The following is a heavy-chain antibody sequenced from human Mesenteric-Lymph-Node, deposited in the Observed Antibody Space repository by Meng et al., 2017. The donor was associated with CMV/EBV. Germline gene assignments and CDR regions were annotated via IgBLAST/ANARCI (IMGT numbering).Heavy chain of an antibody. Sequence: ASVKVSCKASGYTFTGYYMHWVRQVPGQGLEWMGWINPNSGGTDYAQKFQGRVTMTRDTSISTAYMELSRLRSDDTAVYYCARVGGYSYGYAASTRFDYWGQGTLVTVSS. CDR3: ARVGGYSYGYAASTRFDY. D-gene: IGHD5-18*01. CDR2: INPNSGGT. J-gene: IGHJ4*02. V-gene: IGHV1-2*02. CDR1: GYTFTGYY.